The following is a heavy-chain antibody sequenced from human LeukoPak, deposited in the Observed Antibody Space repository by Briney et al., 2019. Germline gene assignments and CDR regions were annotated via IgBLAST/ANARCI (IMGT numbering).Heavy chain of an antibody. V-gene: IGHV1-2*02. Sequence: ASVKDSCKASGYTFTGYYMHWVRQAPGQGLEWMGWINPNSGGTNYAQKFQGRVTMTRDTSISTAYMELSRLRSDDTAVYYCAREGRYDSSGYYGDYWGQGTLVTVSS. CDR2: INPNSGGT. CDR3: AREGRYDSSGYYGDY. D-gene: IGHD3-22*01. CDR1: GYTFTGYY. J-gene: IGHJ4*02.